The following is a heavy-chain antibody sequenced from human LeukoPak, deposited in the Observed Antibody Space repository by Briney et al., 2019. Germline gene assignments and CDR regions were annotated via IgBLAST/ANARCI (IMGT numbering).Heavy chain of an antibody. V-gene: IGHV1-46*01. CDR3: ARDHFDSSGYHYLLGYFEH. CDR1: GYTFSNYY. J-gene: IGHJ1*01. D-gene: IGHD3-22*01. Sequence: ASVKVSCKASGYTFSNYYVHWVRQATGQGLEWMGIIKPSGGGTSYALKFQGRVTLTRDTSTSTAYMELSSLRSEDTAVYYCARDHFDSSGYHYLLGYFEHWGQGTLVTVSS. CDR2: IKPSGGGT.